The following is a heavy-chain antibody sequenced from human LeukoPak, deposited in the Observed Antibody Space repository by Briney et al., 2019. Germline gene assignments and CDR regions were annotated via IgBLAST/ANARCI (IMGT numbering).Heavy chain of an antibody. CDR1: GGSFSGYY. V-gene: IGHV4-34*01. CDR2: INHSGST. Sequence: SETQSLTCAVYGGSFSGYYWSWIRQPPGKGLEWIGEINHSGSTNYNPSLKSRVTISVDTSKNQFSLKLSSVTAADTAVYYCARNIGDFWSGYFRTNNWFDPWGQGTLVTVSS. CDR3: ARNIGDFWSGYFRTNNWFDP. J-gene: IGHJ5*02. D-gene: IGHD3-3*01.